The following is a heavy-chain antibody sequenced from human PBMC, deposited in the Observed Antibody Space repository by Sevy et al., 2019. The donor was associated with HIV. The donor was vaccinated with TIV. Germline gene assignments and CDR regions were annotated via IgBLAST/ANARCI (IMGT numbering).Heavy chain of an antibody. CDR3: ARTSLRNYYDSSGYYSRYYYYYGMDV. CDR1: GFTFSSYG. D-gene: IGHD3-22*01. V-gene: IGHV3-33*01. Sequence: GGSLRLSSAASGFTFSSYGMHWVRQAPGKGLEWVAVIWYDGSNNYYADSVKGRFTISRDNSKNTLYLQMNSLRAEDTAVYYCARTSLRNYYDSSGYYSRYYYYYGMDVWGQGTTVTVSS. J-gene: IGHJ6*02. CDR2: IWYDGSNN.